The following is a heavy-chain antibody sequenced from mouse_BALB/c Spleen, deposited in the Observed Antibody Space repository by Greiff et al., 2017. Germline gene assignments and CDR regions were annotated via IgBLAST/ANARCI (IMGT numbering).Heavy chain of an antibody. J-gene: IGHJ3*01. CDR3: ARKHDYDGPPSFAY. CDR2: IWSGGST. V-gene: IGHV2-2*02. D-gene: IGHD2-4*01. Sequence: VKLMESGPGLVQPSQSLSITCTVSGFSLTSYGVHWVRQSPGKGLEWLGVIWSGGSTDYNAAFISRLSISKDNSKSQVFFKMNSLQANDTAIYYCARKHDYDGPPSFAYWGQGTLVTVSA. CDR1: GFSLTSYG.